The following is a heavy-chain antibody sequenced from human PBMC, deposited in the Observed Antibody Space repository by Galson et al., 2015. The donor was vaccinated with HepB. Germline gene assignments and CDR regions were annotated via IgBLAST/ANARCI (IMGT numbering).Heavy chain of an antibody. D-gene: IGHD5-18*01. J-gene: IGHJ2*01. CDR2: ISYDGSNK. Sequence: SLRLSCAASGFTFSSYAMHWVRQAPGKGLEWVAVISYDGSNKYYADSVKGRFTISRDNSKNTLYLQMNSLRAEDTAVYYCTRDWSGYSYGSDGYFDLWGRGTLVTVSS. CDR1: GFTFSSYA. CDR3: TRDWSGYSYGSDGYFDL. V-gene: IGHV3-30*04.